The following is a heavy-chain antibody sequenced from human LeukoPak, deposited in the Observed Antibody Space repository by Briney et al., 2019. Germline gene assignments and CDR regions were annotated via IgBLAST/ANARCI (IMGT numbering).Heavy chain of an antibody. J-gene: IGHJ5*02. Sequence: ASVTVSCKASGYTFTGYYMNWVRQAPGQGLEWMGWINSDSGFTKYAQKFQGRVTMTRDTSITTVYMDLTRLTSDDTAVYYCARNFDMKGFDPWGQGTLVTVSS. V-gene: IGHV1-2*02. CDR1: GYTFTGYY. D-gene: IGHD3-9*01. CDR3: ARNFDMKGFDP. CDR2: INSDSGFT.